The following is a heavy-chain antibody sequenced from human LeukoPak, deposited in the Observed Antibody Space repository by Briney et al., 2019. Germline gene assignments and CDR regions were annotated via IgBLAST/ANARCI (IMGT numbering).Heavy chain of an antibody. CDR2: ISGSGGST. CDR3: AKDSGYSYAYNWFDP. V-gene: IGHV3-23*01. CDR1: GFTFSSYA. Sequence: GGSLRLSCAASGFTFSSYAMSWVRQAPGKGLEWVSAISGSGGSTYYADSGKGRFTISRDNSKNTLYLQMNSLRAEDTAVYYCAKDSGYSYAYNWFDPWGQGTLVTVSS. D-gene: IGHD5-18*01. J-gene: IGHJ5*02.